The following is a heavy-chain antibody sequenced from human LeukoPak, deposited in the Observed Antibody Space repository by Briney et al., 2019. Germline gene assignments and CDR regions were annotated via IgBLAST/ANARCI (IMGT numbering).Heavy chain of an antibody. CDR2: ISGRGDPT. Sequence: GGSLRLSCAASGFTFSNYGMSWVRQAPAKGLEWVSGISGRGDPTYYADSVKGWFTISRDNSKNTLYLQMNSLRTEDAAVYYCAKDRLTLDAFDVWGQGTMVTVSS. J-gene: IGHJ3*01. CDR3: AKDRLTLDAFDV. V-gene: IGHV3-23*01. CDR1: GFTFSNYG.